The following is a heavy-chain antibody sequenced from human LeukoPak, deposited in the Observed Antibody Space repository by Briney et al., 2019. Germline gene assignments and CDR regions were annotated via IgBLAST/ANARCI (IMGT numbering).Heavy chain of an antibody. V-gene: IGHV1-69*04. CDR3: ARDYYDFWSGYPKLDY. CDR1: GGTFSSYA. Sequence: ASVKVSCKASGGTFSSYAISWVRQAPGQGLEWMGRIIPILGIANYAQKFQGRVTITAGKSTSTAYMELSSLRSEDTAVYYCARDYYDFWSGYPKLDYWGQGTLVTVSS. D-gene: IGHD3-3*01. CDR2: IIPILGIA. J-gene: IGHJ4*02.